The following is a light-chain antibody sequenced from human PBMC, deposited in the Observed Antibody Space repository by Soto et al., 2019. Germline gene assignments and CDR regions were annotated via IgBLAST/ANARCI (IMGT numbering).Light chain of an antibody. CDR1: QSIRSW. Sequence: DIQMTQSPSTLSASVGDRVTITSRASQSIRSWLAWYQQKPGKAPKLLIYDASSLESGVPSRFSGSGSGTEFTLTISSLQPDDFATYYCQQYNSYSWTFGQGTKVEIK. V-gene: IGKV1-5*01. J-gene: IGKJ1*01. CDR2: DAS. CDR3: QQYNSYSWT.